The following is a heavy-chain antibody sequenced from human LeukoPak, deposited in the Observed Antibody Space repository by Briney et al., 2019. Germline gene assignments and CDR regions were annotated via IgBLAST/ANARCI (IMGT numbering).Heavy chain of an antibody. Sequence: GGSLRLSCVGSGFSFSDYRMNWVRQAPGRGLEWLSFISGSGNTIRYADFVRGRLTISRDNAKNTLHLQMNSLRAEDTAVYYCTRVAGSGSVDWGQGTLVTVSS. CDR1: GFSFSDYR. V-gene: IGHV3-48*04. CDR3: TRVAGSGSVD. CDR2: ISGSGNTI. D-gene: IGHD1-26*01. J-gene: IGHJ4*02.